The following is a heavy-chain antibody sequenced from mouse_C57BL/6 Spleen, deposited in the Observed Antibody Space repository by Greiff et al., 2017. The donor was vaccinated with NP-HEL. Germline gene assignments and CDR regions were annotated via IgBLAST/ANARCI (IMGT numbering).Heavy chain of an antibody. Sequence: QVQLQQPGAELVRPGSSVKLSCKASGYTFTSYWMDWVKQRPGQGLEWIGNIYPSDSETHYNQKFKDKATLTVDKSSSTAYMQLSSLTSEDSAVYYCARSRREYGFDYWGQGTTLTVSS. CDR2: IYPSDSET. J-gene: IGHJ2*01. CDR3: ARSRREYGFDY. V-gene: IGHV1-61*01. CDR1: GYTFTSYW. D-gene: IGHD5-1*01.